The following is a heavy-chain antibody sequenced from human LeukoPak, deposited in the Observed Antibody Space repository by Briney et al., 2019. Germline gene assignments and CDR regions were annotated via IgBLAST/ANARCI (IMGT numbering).Heavy chain of an antibody. V-gene: IGHV1-8*03. CDR1: GYTFTSYD. Sequence: ASVKVSCKASGYTFTSYDINWVRQATGQGLEWMGWMNPNSGNTGYAQKFQGRVTITRNTSISTAYMELSSLRSEDTAVYYCARGQGNRIAAVGKRYYYYMDVWGKGTTVTVSS. D-gene: IGHD6-13*01. CDR2: MNPNSGNT. J-gene: IGHJ6*03. CDR3: ARGQGNRIAAVGKRYYYYMDV.